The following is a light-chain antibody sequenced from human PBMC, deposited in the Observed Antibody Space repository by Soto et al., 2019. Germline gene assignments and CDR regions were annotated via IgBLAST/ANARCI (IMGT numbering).Light chain of an antibody. V-gene: IGLV2-23*02. Sequence: ALTQPASVSGSPGQSITISCTGTSSVVGSYNLVSWYQQHPGKAPKLMIYEVSKRPSGVSNRFSGSKSGNTASLTISGLQAEDEADYYCCSYAGSSTYVFGTGNKVTVL. CDR3: CSYAGSSTYV. CDR2: EVS. J-gene: IGLJ1*01. CDR1: SSVVGSYNL.